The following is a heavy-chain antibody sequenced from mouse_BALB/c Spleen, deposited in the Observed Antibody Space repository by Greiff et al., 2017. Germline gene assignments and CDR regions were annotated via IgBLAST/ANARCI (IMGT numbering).Heavy chain of an antibody. Sequence: EVHLVESGGGLVQPGGSRKLSCAASGFTFSSFGMHWVRQAPEKGLEWVAYISSGSSTIYYADTVKGRFTISRDNPKNTLFLQMTSLRSEDTAMFYCARWKAMDYWGQGTSVTVSS. J-gene: IGHJ4*01. CDR2: ISSGSSTI. CDR1: GFTFSSFG. CDR3: ARWKAMDY. V-gene: IGHV5-17*02.